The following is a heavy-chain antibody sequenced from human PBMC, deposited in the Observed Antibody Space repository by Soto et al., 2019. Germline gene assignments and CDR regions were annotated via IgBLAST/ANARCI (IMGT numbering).Heavy chain of an antibody. D-gene: IGHD2-15*01. V-gene: IGHV4-31*03. CDR2: IYYSGST. Sequence: QVQLQESGPGLVKPSQTLSLTCTVSGGSISSGGYYWSWIRQHPGKGLEWIGYIYYSGSTYYNPYLKSRVTTAVDTSKNQFSLKLSSVTAADTAVYYCARRSSIVAKDRFDYWGQGTLVTVSS. J-gene: IGHJ4*02. CDR3: ARRSSIVAKDRFDY. CDR1: GGSISSGGYY.